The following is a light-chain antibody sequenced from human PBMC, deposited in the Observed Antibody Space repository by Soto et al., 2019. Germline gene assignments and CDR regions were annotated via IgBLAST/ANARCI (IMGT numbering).Light chain of an antibody. CDR3: SAYTSSSTRLYV. V-gene: IGLV2-14*01. CDR2: DVS. J-gene: IGLJ1*01. Sequence: QPVLTQPASVSGSPGQSITISCTGTSSNVGGYNYVSWYQQHPGKAPKLMIYDVSNRPSGVSNRFYGSKSGNTASLTISGLQAEDEADYYCSAYTSSSTRLYVFGTGTKVTVL. CDR1: SSNVGGYNY.